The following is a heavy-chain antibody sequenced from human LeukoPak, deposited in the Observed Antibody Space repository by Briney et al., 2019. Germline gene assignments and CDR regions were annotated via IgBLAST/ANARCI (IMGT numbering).Heavy chain of an antibody. V-gene: IGHV1-46*01. J-gene: IGHJ1*01. CDR2: INPSGGST. CDR3: ARGNRRPGIYYDSSAVKDRYFQH. Sequence: GASVKVSCKASGYTFTSYYMHWVRQAPGQGLEWMGIINPSGGSTSYAQKFQGRVTTTRDTSTSTVYMELSSLRSEDTAVYYCARGNRRPGIYYDSSAVKDRYFQHWGQGTLVTVSS. D-gene: IGHD3-22*01. CDR1: GYTFTSYY.